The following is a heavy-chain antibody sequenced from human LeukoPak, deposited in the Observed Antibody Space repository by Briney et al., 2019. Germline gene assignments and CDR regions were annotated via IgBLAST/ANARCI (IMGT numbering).Heavy chain of an antibody. CDR1: GFTFSSYG. V-gene: IGHV3-33*01. D-gene: IGHD1-26*01. Sequence: GGSLRLSCAASGFTFSSYGMHWVRQAPGKGLEWVAVIWYDGSNKYYADSVKGRFTISRDNSKNTLYLQMNSLRAEDTAVYYCARDHYSGSYYPKLDYWGQGTLVTVSS. CDR3: ARDHYSGSYYPKLDY. CDR2: IWYDGSNK. J-gene: IGHJ4*02.